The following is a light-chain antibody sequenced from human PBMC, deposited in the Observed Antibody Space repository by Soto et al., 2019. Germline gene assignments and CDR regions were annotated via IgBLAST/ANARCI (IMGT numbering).Light chain of an antibody. Sequence: QSVLAQPASVSGSPGQSITISCTGTSSDIGDSNFVSWYQHHPGKAPKLLIYDVSDRPSGISSRFSGSKSGNTASLTISGLQADDDAYYYCSSYTSTNTPYVFGTGTKVTVL. CDR1: SSDIGDSNF. CDR3: SSYTSTNTPYV. CDR2: DVS. J-gene: IGLJ1*01. V-gene: IGLV2-14*01.